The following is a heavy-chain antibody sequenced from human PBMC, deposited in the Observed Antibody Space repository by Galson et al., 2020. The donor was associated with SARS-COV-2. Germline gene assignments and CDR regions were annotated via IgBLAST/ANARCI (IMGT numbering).Heavy chain of an antibody. CDR1: GFTFSRYW. CDR3: ARDGALSGPNAFDS. V-gene: IGHV3-7*04. D-gene: IGHD5-12*01. CDR2: IKEDGSEK. J-gene: IGHJ3*02. Sequence: GGSLRLSCAATGFTFSRYWMSWVRQAPGKGLEWVANIKEDGSEKYYVDSVKGRFTISRDNAKNSLFLQMNSLRAEDTAMYYCARDGALSGPNAFDSWGQGTMVTFSS.